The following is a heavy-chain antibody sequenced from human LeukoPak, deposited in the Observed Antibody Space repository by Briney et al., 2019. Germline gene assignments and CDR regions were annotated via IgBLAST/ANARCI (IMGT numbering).Heavy chain of an antibody. CDR3: AREGSYDSSGHRAFDI. V-gene: IGHV3-21*01. CDR1: GFTFSSYS. J-gene: IGHJ3*02. Sequence: GGSLRLSCAASGFTFSSYSMNWVRQAPGKGLEWVSSISSSSSYIYYADSVKGRFTISRDNSKNTLYLQMNSLRAEDTAVYYCAREGSYDSSGHRAFDIWGQGTMVTVSS. CDR2: ISSSSSYI. D-gene: IGHD3-22*01.